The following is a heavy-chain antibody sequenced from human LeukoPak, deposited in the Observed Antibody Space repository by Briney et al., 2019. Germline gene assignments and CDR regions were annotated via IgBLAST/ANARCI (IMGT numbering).Heavy chain of an antibody. CDR2: IYPGDSDT. CDR1: GYSFTSYW. D-gene: IGHD5-18*01. J-gene: IGHJ4*02. CDR3: ARVDTAMALPYYFDY. V-gene: IGHV5-51*01. Sequence: GESLKISCKGSGYSFTSYWIGWVRQMPGKGLEWMGIIYPGDSDTRYSPSFQGQVTISADKSISTAYLQWSSLKASDTAMYYCARVDTAMALPYYFDYWGQGTLVTVSS.